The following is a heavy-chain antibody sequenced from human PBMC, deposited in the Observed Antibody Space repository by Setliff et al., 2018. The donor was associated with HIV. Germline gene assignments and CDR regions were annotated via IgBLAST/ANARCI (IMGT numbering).Heavy chain of an antibody. Sequence: SETLSLTCTVSGGSISSYYWSWIRQPAGKGLEWIGHIYTGGSTNYNPSLKSRVTMSVDTSKNQFSLKLSSVTAADTAVYYCARDVPGGDYYYYMDVWGEATTVTGSS. J-gene: IGHJ6*03. CDR2: IYTGGST. D-gene: IGHD3-16*01. CDR1: GGSISSYY. CDR3: ARDVPGGDYYYYMDV. V-gene: IGHV4-4*07.